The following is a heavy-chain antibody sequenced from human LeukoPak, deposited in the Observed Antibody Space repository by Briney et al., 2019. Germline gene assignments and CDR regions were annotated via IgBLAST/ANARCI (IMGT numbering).Heavy chain of an antibody. D-gene: IGHD6-19*01. CDR2: ISSSSSYI. J-gene: IGHJ4*02. CDR1: GFTFSSYS. Sequence: PGGSLRLSCAASGFTFSSYSMNWVRQAPGKGLEWVSSISSSSSYIYYADSVKGRFTISRDNAKNSLYLQMNSLRAEDTAVYYCARIGIAVAGKYYFDYWGQGTLVTVSS. V-gene: IGHV3-21*01. CDR3: ARIGIAVAGKYYFDY.